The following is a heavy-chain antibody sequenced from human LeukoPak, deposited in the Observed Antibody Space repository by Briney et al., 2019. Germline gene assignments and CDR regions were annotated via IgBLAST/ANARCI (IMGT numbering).Heavy chain of an antibody. D-gene: IGHD5-18*01. CDR2: INPNSGGT. Sequence: GASVKVSCKASGYTFTGYYMHWVRQAPGQGLEWMGWINPNSGGTNYAQKFQGRVTMTRDTSTSTVYMELSSLRSEDTAVYYCARDEGGGVDTAMVTWGQGTLVTVSS. J-gene: IGHJ5*02. CDR3: ARDEGGGVDTAMVT. CDR1: GYTFTGYY. V-gene: IGHV1-2*02.